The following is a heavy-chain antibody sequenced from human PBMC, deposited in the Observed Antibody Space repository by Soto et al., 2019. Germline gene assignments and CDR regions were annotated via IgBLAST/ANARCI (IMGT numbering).Heavy chain of an antibody. D-gene: IGHD6-19*01. Sequence: GGSLRLSCEGSTFTFSSHAMSWVRQAPGKGLEWVSTVNNNGDKTYYADSVKGRFTISRDNSKNTLNLQTNSLKVEDTAIYYLAREGAKFHSGAFFSWGQGTLVRVSS. CDR3: AREGAKFHSGAFFS. CDR1: TFTFSSHA. V-gene: IGHV3-23*01. J-gene: IGHJ5*02. CDR2: VNNNGDKT.